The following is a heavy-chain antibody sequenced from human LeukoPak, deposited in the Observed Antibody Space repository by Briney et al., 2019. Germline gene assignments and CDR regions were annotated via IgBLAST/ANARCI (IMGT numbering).Heavy chain of an antibody. D-gene: IGHD4-17*01. CDR1: GFTFSSYG. J-gene: IGHJ6*02. CDR3: AKSKAATVTTYYYYGMDV. V-gene: IGHV3-30*18. CDR2: ISYDGSNK. Sequence: QPGRSLRLSCAASGFTFSSYGMHWVRQAPGKGLEWVAIISYDGSNKYYTDSVKGRFTISRDNSKNTLYLQMNSLGAEDTAVYYCAKSKAATVTTYYYYGMDVWGQGTTVTVSS.